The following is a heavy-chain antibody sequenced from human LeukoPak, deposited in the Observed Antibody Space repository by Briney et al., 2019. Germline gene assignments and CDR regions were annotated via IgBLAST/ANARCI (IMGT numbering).Heavy chain of an antibody. CDR3: ATSIAVH. V-gene: IGHV3-30*04. Sequence: PGGSLRLSCAASGFTFSSYAMHWVRQAPGKGLEWVAVISYDGSNKYYADSVKGRFTISRDNSKNTLYLQMNSLRAEDTAMYYCATSIAVHWGQGTLVTVSS. CDR1: GFTFSSYA. D-gene: IGHD6-19*01. CDR2: ISYDGSNK. J-gene: IGHJ4*02.